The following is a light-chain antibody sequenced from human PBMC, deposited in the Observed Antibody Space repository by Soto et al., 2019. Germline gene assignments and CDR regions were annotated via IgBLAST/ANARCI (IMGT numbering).Light chain of an antibody. CDR1: QSVSSSY. J-gene: IGKJ1*01. Sequence: EIVLTQSPGTLSLSPGERVTLSCRASQSVSSSYLAWYQQKPGQAPRLLIYGASTRATGIPARFSGSGSGTEFTLTISSLQSEDFAVYYCQQYNNWPRTFGQGTKVEIK. CDR2: GAS. V-gene: IGKV3-15*01. CDR3: QQYNNWPRT.